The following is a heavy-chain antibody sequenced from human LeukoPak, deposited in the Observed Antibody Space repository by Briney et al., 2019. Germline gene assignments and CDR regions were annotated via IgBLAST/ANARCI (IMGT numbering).Heavy chain of an antibody. Sequence: GKSLRLSCAASGFTFNNYGMHWVRQAPGKGLEWVAVISYDGRNKHYPDSVKGRFTISRDISTDTLWLQMDSLRTEDTAVYYCAKDHYYDSSGNLWPDAFDIWGQGTMVTVSS. CDR1: GFTFNNYG. D-gene: IGHD3-22*01. CDR2: ISYDGRNK. CDR3: AKDHYYDSSGNLWPDAFDI. J-gene: IGHJ3*02. V-gene: IGHV3-30*18.